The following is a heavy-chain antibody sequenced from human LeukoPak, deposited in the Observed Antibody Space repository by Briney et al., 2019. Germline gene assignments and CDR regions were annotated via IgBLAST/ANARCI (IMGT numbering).Heavy chain of an antibody. J-gene: IGHJ4*02. CDR2: ISWNSGSI. CDR3: AKDIRLGATFGDYFDY. Sequence: GGSLRLSCAASGFPFYDYAMHWVRRAPGKGLEGVSGISWNSGSIGHSDSVKGRFTISRDNAKNSLYLQMNSLRAEDTALYYCAKDIRLGATFGDYFDYWGQGTLVTVSS. CDR1: GFPFYDYA. V-gene: IGHV3-9*01. D-gene: IGHD1-26*01.